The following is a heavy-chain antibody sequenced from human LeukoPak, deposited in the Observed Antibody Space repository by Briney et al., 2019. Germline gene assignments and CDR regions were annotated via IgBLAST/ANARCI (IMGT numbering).Heavy chain of an antibody. CDR2: INWNSGGI. J-gene: IGHJ4*02. D-gene: IGHD3-10*01. Sequence: GGSLRLSCEASGFTFDDYAMHWVRQAPGKGLEWVSTINWNSGGIGYADSVKGRFTISRDNAKNSLYLQMNSLRAEDTAVYYCASTWSGYYGSGTDYWGQGTLVTVSS. CDR3: ASTWSGYYGSGTDY. CDR1: GFTFDDYA. V-gene: IGHV3-9*01.